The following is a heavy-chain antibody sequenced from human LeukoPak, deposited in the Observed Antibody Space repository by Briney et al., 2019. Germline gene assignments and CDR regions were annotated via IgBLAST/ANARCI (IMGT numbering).Heavy chain of an antibody. V-gene: IGHV1-69*04. J-gene: IGHJ1*01. CDR3: AREITPRNYYDSSGYSFQH. Sequence: ASVKVSCKASGGTFSSYAISWVRQAPGQGLEWMGRIIPIFGIANYAQKFQGRVTITADKSTSTAYMELSSLISEDTAVYYCAREITPRNYYDSSGYSFQHWGQGTLVTVSS. CDR1: GGTFSSYA. CDR2: IIPIFGIA. D-gene: IGHD3-22*01.